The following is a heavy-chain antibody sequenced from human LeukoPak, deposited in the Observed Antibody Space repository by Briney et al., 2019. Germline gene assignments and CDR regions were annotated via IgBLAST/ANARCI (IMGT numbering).Heavy chain of an antibody. J-gene: IGHJ3*02. CDR3: ARVKRTQNPDIVVVPAAMPDAFDI. V-gene: IGHV4-4*02. CDR1: GGSISDSFEHY. Sequence: SETLSLTCVVSGGSISDSFEHYWCWVRQPPGKGFEWIAEVHHTGRTIYSPSFARRVTISPDTSTNQVSLKLTSVTAADTAVYYCARVKRTQNPDIVVVPAAMPDAFDIWGQGTMVTVSS. D-gene: IGHD2-2*01. CDR2: VHHTGRT.